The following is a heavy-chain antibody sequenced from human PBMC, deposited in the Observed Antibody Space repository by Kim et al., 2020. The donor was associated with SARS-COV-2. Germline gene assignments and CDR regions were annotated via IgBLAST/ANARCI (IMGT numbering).Heavy chain of an antibody. CDR1: GGSISSSSYY. CDR2: IYYSGST. J-gene: IGHJ3*02. V-gene: IGHV4-39*01. CDR3: ASLGYYYGSGSYSPDAFDI. D-gene: IGHD3-10*01. Sequence: SETLSLTCTVSGGSISSSSYYWGWIRQPPGKGLEWIGSIYYSGSTYYNPSLKSRVTISVDTSKNQFSLKLSSVTAADTAVYYCASLGYYYGSGSYSPDAFDIWGQGTMVTVSS.